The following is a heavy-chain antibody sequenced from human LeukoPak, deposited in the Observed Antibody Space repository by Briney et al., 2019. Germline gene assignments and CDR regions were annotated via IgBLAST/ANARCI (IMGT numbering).Heavy chain of an antibody. CDR1: GFSLTRFG. V-gene: IGHV3-23*01. CDR2: IRSNGATA. J-gene: IGHJ4*02. CDR3: ARGYNFGDAVFDY. D-gene: IGHD1-20*01. Sequence: PGGSPRPSGAASGFSLTRFGTAGVRQAPGKGLEWVSTIRSNGATASNADSVKGRFTISRDNSKNTVYLQVNSLRVEDTAIYDCARGYNFGDAVFDYWGQGTLVTVSS.